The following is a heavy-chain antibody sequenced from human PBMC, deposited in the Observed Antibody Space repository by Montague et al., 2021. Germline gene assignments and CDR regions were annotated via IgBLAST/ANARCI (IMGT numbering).Heavy chain of an antibody. CDR2: MFYGGAT. J-gene: IGHJ5*02. D-gene: IGHD3-10*01. V-gene: IGHV4-59*08. Sequence: SETLSLTCTVSSGSIFHAHWSWVRQPPGKGLEWLGSMFYGGATSNNPSLKSRVTMSIDTSTNQFSLKLRFVTAADTAVYYCAKQDYFVSGTSYKGLDPWGHGILGTVSS. CDR3: AKQDYFVSGTSYKGLDP. CDR1: SGSIFHAH.